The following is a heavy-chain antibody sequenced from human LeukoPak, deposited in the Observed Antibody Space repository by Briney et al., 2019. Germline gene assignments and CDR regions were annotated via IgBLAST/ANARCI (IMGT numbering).Heavy chain of an antibody. J-gene: IGHJ6*02. Sequence: PSETLSLTCTVSGGSISSYYWSWIRQPPGKGLEWFGYIYYSGSTNCNPSLKSRVTISVDTSKNQFSLKLSSVTAADTAVYYCARWSGSYSDYYYYYGMDVWGQGTTVTVSS. CDR1: GGSISSYY. CDR2: IYYSGST. V-gene: IGHV4-59*01. CDR3: ARWSGSYSDYYYYYGMDV. D-gene: IGHD1-26*01.